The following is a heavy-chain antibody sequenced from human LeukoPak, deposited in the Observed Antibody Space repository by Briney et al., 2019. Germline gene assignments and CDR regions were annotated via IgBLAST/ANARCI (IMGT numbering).Heavy chain of an antibody. D-gene: IGHD3-10*01. Sequence: SETLSLTCTVSGYSIRSGYYWGWIRQPPGEGLEWIGSIYHSGSTYYNPSLRSRVTMSVDTSKNQFSLKLRSVTAADTAVYYCARDRIYGSGSDHFDYWGQGTLVTVSS. CDR2: IYHSGST. CDR1: GYSIRSGYY. CDR3: ARDRIYGSGSDHFDY. J-gene: IGHJ4*02. V-gene: IGHV4-38-2*02.